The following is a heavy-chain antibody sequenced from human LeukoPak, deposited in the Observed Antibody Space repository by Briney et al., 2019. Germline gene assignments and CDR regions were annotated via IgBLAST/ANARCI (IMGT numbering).Heavy chain of an antibody. CDR3: TTDPVHYDSSETDY. CDR1: GFTLSNAW. CDR2: IKSKMDGGTT. D-gene: IGHD3-22*01. J-gene: IGHJ4*02. Sequence: GGSLRLSCEASGFTLSNAWMSWVRQAPGKGLEWVGRIKSKMDGGTTDNAAPVKGRFIISRDDSKNTLYLQMNSLKIEDTAVYYCTTDPVHYDSSETDYWGQGTLVTVSS. V-gene: IGHV3-15*01.